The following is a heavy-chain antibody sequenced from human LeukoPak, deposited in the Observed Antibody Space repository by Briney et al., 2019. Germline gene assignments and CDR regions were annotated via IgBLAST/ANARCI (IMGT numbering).Heavy chain of an antibody. J-gene: IGHJ4*02. CDR1: GGSIGSYY. D-gene: IGHD3-22*01. V-gene: IGHV4-59*01. Sequence: SETLSLTCTVSGGSIGSYYWNWNRQPPGKGLEWIGHIFYTGSTNYNPSLKSRVALSVDTSKNHFSLKLSSVTAADTAVYYCAISRRGGYHHWGQGTLVTVSS. CDR2: IFYTGST. CDR3: AISRRGGYHH.